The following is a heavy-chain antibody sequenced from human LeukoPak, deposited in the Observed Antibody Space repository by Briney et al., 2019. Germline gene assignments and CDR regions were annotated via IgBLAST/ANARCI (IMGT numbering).Heavy chain of an antibody. V-gene: IGHV3-15*01. J-gene: IGHJ3*02. CDR2: IKSKTDGGTT. CDR3: TTMDSYSSGWYGGLDAFDI. Sequence: GGSLRLSCAASGFTFSNAWMSWVRQAPGKGLEWVGRIKSKTDGGTTDYAAPVKGRFTISRDDSKNTLYPQMNSLKTEDTAVYYCTTMDSYSSGWYGGLDAFDIWGQGTMVTVSS. D-gene: IGHD6-19*01. CDR1: GFTFSNAW.